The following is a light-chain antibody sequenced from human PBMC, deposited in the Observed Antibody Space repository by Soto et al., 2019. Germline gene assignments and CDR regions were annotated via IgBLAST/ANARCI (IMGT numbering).Light chain of an antibody. CDR1: QGVSSC. CDR3: QQPNSYPYT. J-gene: IGKJ2*01. V-gene: IGKV1D-12*01. CDR2: AAS. Sequence: DIQLTQSPSFLSASVGDRVTITCRASQGVSSCLAWYQQKPGKAPKLLIYAASSLQSGFPSRFSGSGSGTEYTLTISSLQPEDFSTYDCQQPNSYPYTFGQGTKLEIK.